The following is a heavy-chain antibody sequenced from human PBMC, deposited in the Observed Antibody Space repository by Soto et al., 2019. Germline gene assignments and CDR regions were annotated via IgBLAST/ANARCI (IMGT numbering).Heavy chain of an antibody. V-gene: IGHV1-18*01. CDR2: ISAYNGNT. CDR1: AYTFASYA. CDR3: ARYPPPPDY. J-gene: IGHJ4*02. Sequence: QVQLVQSGAEVKKPGASVKVSCKASAYTFASYAISWMRQAPGQGLEWLGWISAYNGNTNSAQNLPGRVTMTTDTSTSTAYMELRSLRSDDTAVYYCARYPPPPDYWGQGTLVTVSS.